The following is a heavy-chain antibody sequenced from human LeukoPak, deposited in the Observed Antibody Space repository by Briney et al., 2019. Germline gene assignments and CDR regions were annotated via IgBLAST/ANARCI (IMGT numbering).Heavy chain of an antibody. J-gene: IGHJ4*02. D-gene: IGHD3-10*01. Sequence: RASVKVSCKASGYTFTSYDINWVRQATGQGLEWMGWMNPNSGNTGYAQKFQGRVTMTRNTSISTAYMELSSLRSEDTAVYYCARGHYYGLGSYSNRYFDYWGQGTLVTVSS. CDR2: MNPNSGNT. CDR1: GYTFTSYD. CDR3: ARGHYYGLGSYSNRYFDY. V-gene: IGHV1-8*01.